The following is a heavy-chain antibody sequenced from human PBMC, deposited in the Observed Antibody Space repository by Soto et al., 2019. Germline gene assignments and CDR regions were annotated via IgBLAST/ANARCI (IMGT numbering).Heavy chain of an antibody. Sequence: EVQLLESGGGLVQPGGSLRLSCAASGFTFSSYAMSWVRQAPGKGLEWVSTISGSGGGIYYADSVKGRFTISRDNSKNTLDLQMNSLRAEDTAVYYCAKRNLVVRPPFDYWVQGTLVTVSS. J-gene: IGHJ4*02. CDR2: ISGSGGGI. D-gene: IGHD2-15*01. V-gene: IGHV3-23*01. CDR3: AKRNLVVRPPFDY. CDR1: GFTFSSYA.